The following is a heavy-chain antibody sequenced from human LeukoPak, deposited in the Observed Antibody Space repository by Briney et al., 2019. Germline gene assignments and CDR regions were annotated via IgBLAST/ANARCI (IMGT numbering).Heavy chain of an antibody. V-gene: IGHV3-53*01. CDR2: IYSGGST. CDR3: ARNRYFDWLGYYYYMDV. J-gene: IGHJ6*03. Sequence: GGSLRLSCAASGFTFSSYWMHWVRQAPGKGLEWVSVIYSGGSTYYADSVKGRFTISRDNSKNTLYLQMNSLRAEDTAVYYCARNRYFDWLGYYYYMDVWGKGTTVTISS. CDR1: GFTFSSYW. D-gene: IGHD3-9*01.